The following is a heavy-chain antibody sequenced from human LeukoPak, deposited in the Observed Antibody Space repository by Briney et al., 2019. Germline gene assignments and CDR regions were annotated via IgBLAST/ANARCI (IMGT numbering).Heavy chain of an antibody. D-gene: IGHD4/OR15-4a*01. Sequence: APVKVSCKASGYTFTDYHVHWVRQAPGQGLQWMGWIDPKSGGTNYAQKFQARVTMTRDTSTSTVYMELSSLRSEDTAVYYCARDLGAQTMVFFDPWGQGTLVTVSS. CDR3: ARDLGAQTMVFFDP. CDR2: IDPKSGGT. J-gene: IGHJ5*02. V-gene: IGHV1-2*02. CDR1: GYTFTDYH.